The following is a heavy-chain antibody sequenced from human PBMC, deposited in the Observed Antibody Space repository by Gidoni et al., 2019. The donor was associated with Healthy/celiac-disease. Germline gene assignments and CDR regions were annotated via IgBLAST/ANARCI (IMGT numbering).Heavy chain of an antibody. CDR3: AKDDYDSSGYPDY. V-gene: IGHV3-9*01. CDR2: ISWNSGSI. Sequence: EVQLVESGGGLVQPGRSLRLSCAASGFTFDDYAMHWVRQAPGKGLGWVSGISWNSGSIGYADSVKGRFTISRDNAKNSLYLQMNRLRAEDTALYYCAKDDYDSSGYPDYWGQGTLVTVSS. D-gene: IGHD3-22*01. CDR1: GFTFDDYA. J-gene: IGHJ4*02.